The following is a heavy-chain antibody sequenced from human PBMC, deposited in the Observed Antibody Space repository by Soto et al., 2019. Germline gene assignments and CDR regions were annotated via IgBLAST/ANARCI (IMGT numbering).Heavy chain of an antibody. J-gene: IGHJ3*02. Sequence: ASVKVSCKASGYTFTSYDINWVRQATGQGLEWMGWMNPNSGNTGYAQKFQGRVTMTRNTSMSTAYMELSSLRSEDTAVYYCARGAGIAAAGPHAFDIWGQGTMVTVSS. CDR3: ARGAGIAAAGPHAFDI. D-gene: IGHD6-13*01. CDR1: GYTFTSYD. V-gene: IGHV1-8*01. CDR2: MNPNSGNT.